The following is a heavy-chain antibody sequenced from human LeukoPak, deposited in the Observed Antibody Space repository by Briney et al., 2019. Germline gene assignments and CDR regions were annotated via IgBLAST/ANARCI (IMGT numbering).Heavy chain of an antibody. Sequence: SETLSLTCTVSGGSISSSTYYWGWIRQPPGKGLEWIGSIYYSGSTYYNPSLKSRVTISVDTSKNQFSLRLSSVTAADTAVYYCAKSGGYGLIDYWGQGTLVTVSS. CDR3: AKSGGYGLIDY. D-gene: IGHD1-26*01. V-gene: IGHV4-39*01. CDR2: IYYSGST. J-gene: IGHJ4*02. CDR1: GGSISSSTYY.